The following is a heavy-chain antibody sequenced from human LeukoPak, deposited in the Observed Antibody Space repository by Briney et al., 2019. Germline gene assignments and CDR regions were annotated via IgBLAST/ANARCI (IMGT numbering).Heavy chain of an antibody. D-gene: IGHD3-10*01. Sequence: SETLSLTCTVSGGSISSYYWSWIRQPPGKGLEWIGYIYYSGSTNYNPSLKSRVTISVDTSKNQFSLKLSSVTAADTAVYYCARAVGYYYGSGSYNNYYYMDVWGKGTTVTVSS. CDR3: ARAVGYYYGSGSYNNYYYMDV. J-gene: IGHJ6*03. CDR1: GGSISSYY. CDR2: IYYSGST. V-gene: IGHV4-59*01.